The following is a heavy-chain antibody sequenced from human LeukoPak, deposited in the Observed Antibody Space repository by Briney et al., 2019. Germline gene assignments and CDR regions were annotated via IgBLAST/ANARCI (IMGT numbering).Heavy chain of an antibody. J-gene: IGHJ4*02. CDR3: ASLHSYGSYNYFDY. Sequence: PGGSLRLSCAASGFTFSNAWMSWVRQAPGKGLEWVAVISYDGSNKYYADSVKGRFTISRDNSKNTLYLQMNSLRAEDTAVYYCASLHSYGSYNYFDYWGQGTLVTVSS. CDR1: GFTFSNAW. D-gene: IGHD5-18*01. CDR2: ISYDGSNK. V-gene: IGHV3-30-3*01.